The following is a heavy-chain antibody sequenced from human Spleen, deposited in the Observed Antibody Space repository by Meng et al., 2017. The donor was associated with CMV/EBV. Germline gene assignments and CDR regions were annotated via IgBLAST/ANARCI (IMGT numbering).Heavy chain of an antibody. J-gene: IGHJ6*02. Sequence: GGSLRLSCKASGYTFSNRWIGWVRQLPGKGLEWMGTIYPGDSAGDGDTRYSPSFQGQVAISVDRSRSTAYLQWSNLKSSDSAMYYCTFVVRDYYYYGMDAWGQGTAVTVSS. CDR1: GYTFSNRW. CDR3: TFVVRDYYYYGMDA. D-gene: IGHD6-6*01. CDR2: IYPGDSAGDGDT. V-gene: IGHV5-51*01.